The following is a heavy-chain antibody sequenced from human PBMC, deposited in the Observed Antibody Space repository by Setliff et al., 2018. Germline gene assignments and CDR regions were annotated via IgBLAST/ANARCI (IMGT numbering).Heavy chain of an antibody. D-gene: IGHD5-18*01. J-gene: IGHJ6*02. CDR3: ARDRTAYSYGLDV. Sequence: SETLSLTCTVSGGSISPYFWSWIRQPPGKGPEWIGYIYHNGNTNFNPSLKSRVNMSVDTSKNQFVLNLKAVTAADTAVYYCARDRTAYSYGLDVWGQGATVTVSS. CDR2: IYHNGNT. CDR1: GGSISPYF. V-gene: IGHV4-59*01.